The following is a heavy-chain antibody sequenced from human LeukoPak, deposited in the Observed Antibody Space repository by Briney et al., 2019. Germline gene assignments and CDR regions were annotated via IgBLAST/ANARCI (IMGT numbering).Heavy chain of an antibody. CDR2: IIPIFGTA. CDR3: ARGGSTVTTRYYYYMDV. J-gene: IGHJ6*03. CDR1: GYTFTSYG. Sequence: SVKVSCKASGYTFTSYGISWVRQAPGQGLEWMGGIIPIFGTANYAQKFQGRVTITPDESTSTAYMELSSLRSEDTAVYYCARGGSTVTTRYYYYMDVWGKGTTVTVSS. D-gene: IGHD4-11*01. V-gene: IGHV1-69*13.